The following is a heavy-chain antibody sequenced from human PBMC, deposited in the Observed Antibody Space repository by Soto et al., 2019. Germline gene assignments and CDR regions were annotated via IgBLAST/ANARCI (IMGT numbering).Heavy chain of an antibody. CDR2: ISLTSSTM. V-gene: IGHV3-48*02. CDR3: VRERRARDHKYGFFYYYGMDV. D-gene: IGHD3-10*01. J-gene: IGHJ6*02. CDR1: GFNFSDYS. Sequence: LVQSGGQLVQPWGSLRLSCDGSGFNFSDYSMSWVRQAPGKGLEWFSYISLTSSTMYYSASVRGRFTIYRDNAKNSLNLQIDSLRDEDTAVYYCVRERRARDHKYGFFYYYGMDVWGQGTTVTVSS.